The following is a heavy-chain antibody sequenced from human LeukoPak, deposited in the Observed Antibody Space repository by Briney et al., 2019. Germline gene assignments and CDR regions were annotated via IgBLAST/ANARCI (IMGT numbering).Heavy chain of an antibody. CDR1: GFTFSSYC. D-gene: IGHD2-15*01. CDR3: ARTLLYYYYYGMDV. V-gene: IGHV3-21*01. CDR2: ISSSSSYI. Sequence: PGGSLRLSCAASGFTFSSYCMNWVRQAPGKGLEWVSSISSSSSYIYYADSVKGRFTISRDNAKNSLYLQMNSLRAEDTAVYYCARTLLYYYYYGMDVWGQGTTVTVSS. J-gene: IGHJ6*02.